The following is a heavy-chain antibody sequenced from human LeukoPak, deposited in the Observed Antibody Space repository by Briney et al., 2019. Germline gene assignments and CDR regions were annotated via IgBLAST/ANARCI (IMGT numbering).Heavy chain of an antibody. CDR1: GYTFSDYT. V-gene: IGHV3-48*01. CDR2: ISSGGSVM. Sequence: GGSLRLPCGASGYTFSDYTMNWVRQAPGRGPEWISYISSGGSVMHYADSVKGRFTISRDNVENSLYLQMNSLRVEDTAVYYCTRDLEYWGQGVLVTVSS. CDR3: TRDLEY. J-gene: IGHJ4*02.